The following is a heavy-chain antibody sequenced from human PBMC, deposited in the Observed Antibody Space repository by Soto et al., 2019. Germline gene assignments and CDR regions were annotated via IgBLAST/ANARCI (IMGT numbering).Heavy chain of an antibody. D-gene: IGHD6-6*01. CDR2: IIPIFGTT. CDR1: GGTFSSYA. Sequence: SVKVSCKASGGTFSSYAISWVRQAPGQGLEWMGGIIPIFGTTNYAQKFQGRVTITADESTSTAYMELSSLRSEDTAVYYCARADGSSDYYYYGMDVWGQGTKVTVSS. J-gene: IGHJ6*02. CDR3: ARADGSSDYYYYGMDV. V-gene: IGHV1-69*13.